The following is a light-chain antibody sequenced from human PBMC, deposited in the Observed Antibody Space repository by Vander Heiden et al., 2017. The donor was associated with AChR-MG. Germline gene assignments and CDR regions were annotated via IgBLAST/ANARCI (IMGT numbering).Light chain of an antibody. J-gene: IGKJ4*01. V-gene: IGKV1-5*03. Sequence: DIQMTQSPSTLSASVGDRVTITCRASQSISDWLAWYQQKPGKAPKLLIYKASNLESGFPSRFSGSGSGTEFALTISSLQPDDFATYYCQHYKSFPLTFGGGTKVEI. CDR2: KAS. CDR3: QHYKSFPLT. CDR1: QSISDW.